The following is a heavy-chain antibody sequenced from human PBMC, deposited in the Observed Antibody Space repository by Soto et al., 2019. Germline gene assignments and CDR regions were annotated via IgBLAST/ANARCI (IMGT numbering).Heavy chain of an antibody. CDR2: ISSSGSTI. D-gene: IGHD2-21*01. Sequence: AGGSLRLSCAASGFTFSSYEINWVRQAPGKGLEWVSYISSSGSTIYYADSVKGRFTISRDNAKNSLYLQMNSLRAEDTAVYYCARTRLDLDDAFDIWGQGTMVTVSS. J-gene: IGHJ3*02. CDR3: ARTRLDLDDAFDI. V-gene: IGHV3-48*03. CDR1: GFTFSSYE.